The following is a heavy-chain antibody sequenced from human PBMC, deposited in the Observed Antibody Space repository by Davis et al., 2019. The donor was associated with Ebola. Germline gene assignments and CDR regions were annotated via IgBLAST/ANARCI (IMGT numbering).Heavy chain of an antibody. CDR1: GFPFSSCW. D-gene: IGHD1-26*01. V-gene: IGHV3-7*04. J-gene: IGHJ5*02. Sequence: PGGSLRLSCAGSGFPFSSCWMSWVRQAPGKGLEWVAKIKQDGGETYYVDSVKGRFTISRDNAKNSLYLQMNSLRAEDSAVYYCARGGSYPGSWGQGTLVTVSS. CDR2: IKQDGGET. CDR3: ARGGSYPGS.